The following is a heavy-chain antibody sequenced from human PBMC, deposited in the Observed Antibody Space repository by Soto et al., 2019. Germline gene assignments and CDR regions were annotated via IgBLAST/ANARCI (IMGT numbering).Heavy chain of an antibody. CDR3: APGREFRDYYLDV. V-gene: IGHV3-48*01. CDR2: ISSTGTTT. CDR1: GFTFSTYS. D-gene: IGHD3-10*01. Sequence: PGGSLRLSCAASGFTFSTYSMNWVRQAPGKGLEWVSYISSTGTTTYYTDSVKGRFTISRDNAKNSLYLQMNSLRAEDTAIYYCAPGREFRDYYLDVWDKGTTVTVSS. J-gene: IGHJ6*03.